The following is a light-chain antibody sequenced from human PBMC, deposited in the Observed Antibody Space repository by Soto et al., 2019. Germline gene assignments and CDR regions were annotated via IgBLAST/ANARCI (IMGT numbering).Light chain of an antibody. CDR2: DAS. V-gene: IGKV3-20*01. Sequence: EIVLTHSPGTLSLSPGERATLSCRASLTISDNYLAWYQQKAGQAPRLVIYDASNRATGIPDRFSASGSGTDFTLTISRLEPEDFAVYYCQQYGSSPWTFGQGTKVDIK. J-gene: IGKJ1*01. CDR3: QQYGSSPWT. CDR1: LTISDNY.